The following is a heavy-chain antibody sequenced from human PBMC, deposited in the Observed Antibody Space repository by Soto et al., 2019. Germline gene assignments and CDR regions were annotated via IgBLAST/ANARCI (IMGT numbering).Heavy chain of an antibody. Sequence: GASVKVSCKASGYTFTSYGISWVRQAPGQGLEWMGWISADNGNTNYAQKLQGRVTMTTDTSTSTAYMELRSLRSEDTAVYYCARDLPNHYDSSGYSYYFDYWGQGTLVTVSS. CDR1: GYTFTSYG. V-gene: IGHV1-18*04. J-gene: IGHJ4*02. CDR2: ISADNGNT. D-gene: IGHD3-22*01. CDR3: ARDLPNHYDSSGYSYYFDY.